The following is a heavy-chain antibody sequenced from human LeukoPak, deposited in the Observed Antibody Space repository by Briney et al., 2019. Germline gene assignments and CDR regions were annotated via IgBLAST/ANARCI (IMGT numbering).Heavy chain of an antibody. CDR2: INPNSGGT. V-gene: IGHV1-2*06. Sequence: ASVKVSCKAFGYTFTGYYTHWVRQAPGQGLEWMGRINPNSGGTNYAQKFQGRVTMTRDTSISTAYMELSRLRSDDTAVYYCASPFFGRRDDYYYYGMDVWGQGTTVTVSS. J-gene: IGHJ6*02. D-gene: IGHD3-10*01. CDR3: ASPFFGRRDDYYYYGMDV. CDR1: GYTFTGYY.